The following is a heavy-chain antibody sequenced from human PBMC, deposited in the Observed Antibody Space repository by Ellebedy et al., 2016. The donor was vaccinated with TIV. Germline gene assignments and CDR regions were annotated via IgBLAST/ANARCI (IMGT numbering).Heavy chain of an antibody. Sequence: GGSLRLSXAASGFTFSSYAMTWVRQAPGKGLEWVSAISGSGGSTYYADSVKGRFTISRDNSKNTLYLQMNSLRAEDTAVYYCAKDRGSGSGSPVSLWGQGTLVTVSS. CDR1: GFTFSSYA. D-gene: IGHD3-10*01. V-gene: IGHV3-23*01. J-gene: IGHJ4*02. CDR3: AKDRGSGSGSPVSL. CDR2: ISGSGGST.